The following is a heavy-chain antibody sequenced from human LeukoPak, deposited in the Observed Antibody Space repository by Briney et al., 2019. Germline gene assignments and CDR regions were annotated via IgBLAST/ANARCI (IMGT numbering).Heavy chain of an antibody. CDR2: ISSSGSTI. CDR1: GGSFSGYY. D-gene: IGHD6-19*01. V-gene: IGHV3-11*04. Sequence: LSLTCAVYGGSFSGYYWSWIRQPPGKGLEWVSYISSSGSTIYYADSVKGRFTISRDNAKNSLYLQMNSLRAEDTAVYYCASAPRVAAYLFDSWGQGTLVTVSS. J-gene: IGHJ4*02. CDR3: ASAPRVAAYLFDS.